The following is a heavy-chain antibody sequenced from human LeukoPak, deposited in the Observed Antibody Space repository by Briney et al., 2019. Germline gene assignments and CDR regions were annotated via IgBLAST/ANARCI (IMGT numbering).Heavy chain of an antibody. Sequence: GGSLRLSCAASGFTFSRYWMHWVRQAPGKGLVWVSRINSDGSSTSYADSVKGRFTISRDNAKNSLYLQMNSLRAEDTAVYYCARDSSSWQSDYFDYWGQGTLVTVSS. J-gene: IGHJ4*02. V-gene: IGHV3-74*01. D-gene: IGHD6-13*01. CDR1: GFTFSRYW. CDR2: INSDGSST. CDR3: ARDSSSWQSDYFDY.